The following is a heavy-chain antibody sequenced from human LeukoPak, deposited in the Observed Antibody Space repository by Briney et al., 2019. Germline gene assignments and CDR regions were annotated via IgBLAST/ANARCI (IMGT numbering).Heavy chain of an antibody. V-gene: IGHV1-46*01. J-gene: IGHJ6*02. CDR3: ARGMRIAAAGTNYYYYGMDV. CDR2: INPSGGST. D-gene: IGHD6-13*01. CDR1: GYTFTSYY. Sequence: ASVKVSCKASGYTFTSYYMHWVRQAPGQGLEWMGIINPSGGSTSYAQKFQGRVNMTRDTSTSTVYMELSSLRSEDTAVYYCARGMRIAAAGTNYYYYGMDVWGQGTTVTVSS.